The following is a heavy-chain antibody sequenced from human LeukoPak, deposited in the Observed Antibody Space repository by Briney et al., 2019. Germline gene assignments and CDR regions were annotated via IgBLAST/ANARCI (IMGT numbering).Heavy chain of an antibody. V-gene: IGHV1-3*03. D-gene: IGHD1-14*01. CDR3: ARGGHRWPNHGKLDY. CDR1: GYTFTSYA. CDR2: VNAGNGNT. J-gene: IGHJ4*02. Sequence: ASVKVSCKASGYTFTSYAMHWVRQAPGQRLEWMGWVNAGNGNTKYSQEFQGRVTITRDTSASTAYMELSSLRSEDTAVYYCARGGHRWPNHGKLDYWGQGTLVTVSS.